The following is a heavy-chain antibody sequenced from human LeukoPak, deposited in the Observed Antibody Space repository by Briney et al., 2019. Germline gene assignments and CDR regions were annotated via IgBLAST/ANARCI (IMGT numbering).Heavy chain of an antibody. CDR2: ISPSGGST. Sequence: ASVTVSCKASGYTFTTYYIHWVRQAPGQGLEWMGIISPSGGSTTYAQKFQDRVTMTRDTSTSTVYMGLSSLRSEDTAVYYCARTSGYTFDFWGQGTLVTVSS. D-gene: IGHD3-22*01. V-gene: IGHV1-46*01. CDR3: ARTSGYTFDF. J-gene: IGHJ4*02. CDR1: GYTFTTYY.